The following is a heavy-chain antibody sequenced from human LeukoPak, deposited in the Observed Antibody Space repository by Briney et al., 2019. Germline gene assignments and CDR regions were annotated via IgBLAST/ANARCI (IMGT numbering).Heavy chain of an antibody. D-gene: IGHD5-18*01. V-gene: IGHV3-21*04. CDR3: ARPIGIQLYYGTDV. CDR1: GFTFSIYA. CDR2: ISSSSSYI. Sequence: GGSLRLSCAASGFTFSIYAMNWVRQAPGKGLEWVSSISSSSSYIYYADSMKGRFTISRDDAKNSLYLQMSSLRAEDTAVYYCARPIGIQLYYGTDVWGQGTTVTVSS. J-gene: IGHJ6*02.